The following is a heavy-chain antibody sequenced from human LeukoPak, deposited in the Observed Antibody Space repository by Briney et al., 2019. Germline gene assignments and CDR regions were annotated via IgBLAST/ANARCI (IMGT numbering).Heavy chain of an antibody. CDR1: GFTFSNYA. Sequence: GGSLRLSCAASGFTFSNYAMSWVRQAPGKGLEWVSYISNSSSTIYYADSVKGRFTISRDNAKNSLYLQMNSLRDEDTAVYYCARDRNLGYGMDVWGQGTTVTVSS. CDR2: ISNSSSTI. V-gene: IGHV3-48*02. D-gene: IGHD1-14*01. J-gene: IGHJ6*02. CDR3: ARDRNLGYGMDV.